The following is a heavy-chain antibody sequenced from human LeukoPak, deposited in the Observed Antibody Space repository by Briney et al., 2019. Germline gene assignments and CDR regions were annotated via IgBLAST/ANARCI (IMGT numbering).Heavy chain of an antibody. CDR1: GGSISSYY. CDR2: IYTSGST. J-gene: IGHJ5*02. Sequence: SETLSLTCTVSGGSISSYYWSWIRQPAGKGLEWIGRIYTSGSTNYNPSLKSRVTISVDKSKNQFSLKPSSVTAADTAVYYCARDANELRLGYNWFDPWGQGTLVTVSS. D-gene: IGHD2-15*01. CDR3: ARDANELRLGYNWFDP. V-gene: IGHV4-4*07.